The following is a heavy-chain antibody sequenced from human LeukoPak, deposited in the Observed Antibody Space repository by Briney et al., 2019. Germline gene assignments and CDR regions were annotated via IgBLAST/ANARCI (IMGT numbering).Heavy chain of an antibody. Sequence: GGSLRVSCAASGLTFSDYAMNWVRQAPGKGLEWVSTISGSAGSTYYADAVKGRFTISRDNSKSTLYLQMNSLRADDTAVYYCAKALRTDYYYCMDVWGKGTTVTVSS. V-gene: IGHV3-23*01. CDR3: AKALRTDYYYCMDV. CDR2: ISGSAGST. J-gene: IGHJ6*03. CDR1: GLTFSDYA. D-gene: IGHD4-17*01.